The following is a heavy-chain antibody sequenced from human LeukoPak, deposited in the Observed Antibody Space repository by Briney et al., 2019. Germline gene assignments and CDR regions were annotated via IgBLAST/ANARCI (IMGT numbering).Heavy chain of an antibody. CDR3: CSLTYTFWFDP. CDR2: ISAYNGNT. V-gene: IGHV1-18*01. Sequence: ASVKVSCKASGYTFTSYGISWVRQAPGQGLEWVGWISAYNGNTNYAQKLQGRVTMTEDTSTDTAYMELSSLRSEDTAVYYCCSLTYTFWFDPWGQGTLVTVSS. CDR1: GYTFTSYG. D-gene: IGHD2-15*01. J-gene: IGHJ5*02.